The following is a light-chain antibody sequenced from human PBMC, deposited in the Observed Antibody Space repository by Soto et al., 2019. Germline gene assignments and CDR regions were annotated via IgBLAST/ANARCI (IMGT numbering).Light chain of an antibody. Sequence: QSVLTQPASVSGSPGQSITISCTGTSSYVGGYNYVSWYQQHPGKAPKLMIYDVSNRPSGVSNRFSGSKSGNTASLTISGLQAEDEADYYCSSYTSSNTLVFGAGTKVTVL. CDR3: SSYTSSNTLV. CDR1: SSYVGGYNY. J-gene: IGLJ1*01. V-gene: IGLV2-14*01. CDR2: DVS.